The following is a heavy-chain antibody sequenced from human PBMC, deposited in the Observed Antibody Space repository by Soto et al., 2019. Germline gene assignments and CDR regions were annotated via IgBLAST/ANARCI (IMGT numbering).Heavy chain of an antibody. D-gene: IGHD2-15*01. CDR3: VRGLRYSGMDV. CDR1: GGSFRAYY. J-gene: IGHJ6*02. CDR2: IDHSGST. V-gene: IGHV4-34*01. Sequence: QVQLQQWDAGLLKPSETLSLTCAVSGGSFRAYYWTWIRQPPGRGLEWIGEIDHSGSTNYNPSLEGRVTMSIDTAKNRFSLNVTSVTAADTAVYYCVRGLRYSGMDVWGQGTTVTVS.